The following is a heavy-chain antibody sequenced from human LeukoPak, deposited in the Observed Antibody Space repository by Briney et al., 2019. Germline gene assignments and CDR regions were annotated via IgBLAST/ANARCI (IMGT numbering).Heavy chain of an antibody. CDR2: INPSGGST. D-gene: IGHD4-23*01. J-gene: IGHJ6*02. CDR3: AREQPGYGGNSGMDV. CDR1: GYTFTSYY. V-gene: IGHV1-46*01. Sequence: ASVKVSCKASGYTFTSYYMHWVRQAPGQGLEWMGIINPSGGSTSYAQKFQGRVTMTRDTSTSTVYMELSSLRSEDTAVYYCAREQPGYGGNSGMDVWGQGTTVTVSS.